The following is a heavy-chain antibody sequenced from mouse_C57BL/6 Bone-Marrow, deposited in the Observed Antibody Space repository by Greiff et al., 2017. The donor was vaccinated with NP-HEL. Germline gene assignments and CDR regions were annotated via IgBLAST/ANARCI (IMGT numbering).Heavy chain of an antibody. J-gene: IGHJ3*01. CDR2: IYPGGGYT. CDR3: AREEDDGYWFAY. V-gene: IGHV1-63*01. D-gene: IGHD2-3*01. CDR1: GYTFTNYW. Sequence: VQLQQSGAELVRPGTSEKMSCKASGYTFTNYWIGWAKQRPGHGLEWIGDIYPGGGYTNYNEKFKGKATLTADKSSSTAFMQFSSLTSEDSAIYYCAREEDDGYWFAYWGQGTLVTVSA.